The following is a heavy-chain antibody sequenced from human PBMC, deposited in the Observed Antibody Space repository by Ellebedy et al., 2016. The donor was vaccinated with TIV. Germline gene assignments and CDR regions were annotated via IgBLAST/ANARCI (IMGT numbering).Heavy chain of an antibody. J-gene: IGHJ4*02. CDR3: TTETHYDFWGGFDN. D-gene: IGHD3-3*01. CDR1: GLTFSKAW. Sequence: PGGSLRLSCAASGLTFSKAWMSWVRQAPGMGLEWVARMTSEVDGGIIDYAAPVEGRFTISRDDSKHTLYLQMNGLKTEDTAVYYCTTETHYDFWGGFDNWGQGARVTVSS. V-gene: IGHV3-15*01. CDR2: MTSEVDGGII.